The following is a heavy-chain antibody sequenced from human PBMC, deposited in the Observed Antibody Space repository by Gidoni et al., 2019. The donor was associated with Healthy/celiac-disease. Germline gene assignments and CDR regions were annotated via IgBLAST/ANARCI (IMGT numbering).Heavy chain of an antibody. CDR1: GGSISSGYYY. V-gene: IGHV4-30-4*01. CDR3: ARDLRDFWSGEAS. J-gene: IGHJ5*02. CDR2: IYYSGSN. Sequence: QVQLQESGPGLVKPSQTLSLTCTVSGGSISSGYYYWRWIRQPPWKGLEWIGYIYYSGSNYYNPSLKSRVTISVDTSKNQFSLKLSSVTAADTAVYYCARDLRDFWSGEASWGQGTLVTVSS. D-gene: IGHD3-3*01.